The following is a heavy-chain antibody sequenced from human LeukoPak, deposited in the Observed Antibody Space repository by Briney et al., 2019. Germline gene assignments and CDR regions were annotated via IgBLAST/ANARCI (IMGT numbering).Heavy chain of an antibody. D-gene: IGHD3-22*01. J-gene: IGHJ4*02. CDR3: AKDLRSYYYDSSGDPSFYFDY. CDR2: IWYDGSNK. V-gene: IGHV3-33*06. CDR1: GFTFSTYG. Sequence: GGSLRLSCAASGFTFSTYGMHWVRQAPGKGLEWVTVIWYDGSNKYYADSVKGRFTISRDNSKNTLYLQMNSLRAEDTAVYYCAKDLRSYYYDSSGDPSFYFDYWGQGTLVTVFS.